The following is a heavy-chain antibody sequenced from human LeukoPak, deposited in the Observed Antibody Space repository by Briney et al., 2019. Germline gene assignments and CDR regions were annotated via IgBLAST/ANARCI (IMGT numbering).Heavy chain of an antibody. CDR2: INTNTGNP. CDR3: AKLGFNWNDGIDY. D-gene: IGHD1-1*01. Sequence: GASVKVSCKASGYTFTNYAMNWVRQAPGQGLEWMGWINTNTGNPTYAQDFTGRFVFSLDTSVSTAYLQISSLKAEDTAVYYCAKLGFNWNDGIDYWGQGTLVTVSS. CDR1: GYTFTNYA. J-gene: IGHJ4*02. V-gene: IGHV7-4-1*02.